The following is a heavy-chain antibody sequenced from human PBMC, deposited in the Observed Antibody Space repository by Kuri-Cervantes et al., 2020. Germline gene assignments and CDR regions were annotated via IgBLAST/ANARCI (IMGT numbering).Heavy chain of an antibody. CDR3: ARETITITGRVYYGMDV. V-gene: IGHV2-5*02. Sequence: SGPTLVKPTQTLTLTCTFSGFPLSTSGVGVGWIRQPPGKALEWLALIYWDDDKRYSPSLKSRLTITKDTSKNQVVLTMTNMDPVDTATYYCARETITITGRVYYGMDVWGQGTTVTVSS. J-gene: IGHJ6*02. CDR2: IYWDDDK. CDR1: GFPLSTSGVG. D-gene: IGHD3-10*01.